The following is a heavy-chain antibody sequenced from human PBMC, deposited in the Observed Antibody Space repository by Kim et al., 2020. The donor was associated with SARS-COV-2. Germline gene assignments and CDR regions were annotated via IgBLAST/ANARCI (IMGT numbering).Heavy chain of an antibody. Sequence: GGSLRLSCAASGFAFGDYAMSWVRRAPGKGLEWVSALSGSIPDAKYADSVRGRFTISRDNSKNTLFLQRDSMRVDDTAVYYCAKDLTYVPGRGYFDSWG. V-gene: IGHV3-23*01. D-gene: IGHD3-10*01. CDR3: AKDLTYVPGRGYFDS. CDR1: GFAFGDYA. CDR2: LSGSIPDA. J-gene: IGHJ4*01.